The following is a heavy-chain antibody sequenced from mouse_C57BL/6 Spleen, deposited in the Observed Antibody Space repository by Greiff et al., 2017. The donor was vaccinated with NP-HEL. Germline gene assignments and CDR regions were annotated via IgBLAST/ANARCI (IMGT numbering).Heavy chain of an antibody. CDR1: GFTFSDYY. D-gene: IGHD1-1*01. CDR2: ISNGGGST. V-gene: IGHV5-12*01. CDR3: ARHYYGSSYGYAMDY. J-gene: IGHJ4*01. Sequence: EVKLMESGGGLVQPGGSLKLSCAASGFTFSDYYMYWVRQTPEKRLEWVAYISNGGGSTYYPDTVQGRFTISRDNAKNTLYLQMSRLKSEDTAMYYCARHYYGSSYGYAMDYWGQGTSVTVSS.